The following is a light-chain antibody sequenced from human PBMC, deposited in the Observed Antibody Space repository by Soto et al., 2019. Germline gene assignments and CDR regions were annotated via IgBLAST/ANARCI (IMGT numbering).Light chain of an antibody. CDR2: GAS. J-gene: IGKJ2*01. CDR1: QSVTSNY. V-gene: IGKV3-20*01. CDR3: QQYGRSPLLYT. Sequence: EMVLTQSPGTLSLSPGEGATLSCRASQSVTSNYLAWYQQKPGQAPRLLIYGASTRAAGVPDRFSGSGSGTDFTLTITRLEPEDFAVYYCQQYGRSPLLYTFGQGTKLGV.